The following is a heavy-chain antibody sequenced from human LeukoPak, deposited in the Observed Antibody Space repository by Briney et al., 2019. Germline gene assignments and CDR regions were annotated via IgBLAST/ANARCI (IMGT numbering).Heavy chain of an antibody. D-gene: IGHD2-2*01. CDR1: GFTFSNAW. CDR2: ISNDGSNK. J-gene: IGHJ4*02. Sequence: GGSLRLSCAVSGFTFSNAWMSWVRQAPGKGLEWVAVISNDGSNKYYADSVKGRFTISRDKAKNTLYLQMNSLRAEDTAVYYCAKSPGQLLYYFDYWGQGTLVTVSS. V-gene: IGHV3-30*18. CDR3: AKSPGQLLYYFDY.